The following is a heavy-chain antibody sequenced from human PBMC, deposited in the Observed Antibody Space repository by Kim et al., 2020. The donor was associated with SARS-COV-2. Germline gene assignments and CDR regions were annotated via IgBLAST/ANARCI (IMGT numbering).Heavy chain of an antibody. CDR1: GGSMNYYY. Sequence: SETLSLTCTVSGGSMNYYYWSWIRQPPGKGLEWIGYIYYSESTNYNPSPKSRVTIALETSTNQFPLTLTSVTAADTAPFYCARAELGAIDSWGQGTLVTVSS. CDR2: IYYSEST. D-gene: IGHD6-13*01. J-gene: IGHJ4*02. V-gene: IGHV4-59*01. CDR3: ARAELGAIDS.